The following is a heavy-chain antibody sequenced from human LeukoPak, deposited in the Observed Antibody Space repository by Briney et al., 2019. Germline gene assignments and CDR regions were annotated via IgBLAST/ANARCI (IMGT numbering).Heavy chain of an antibody. V-gene: IGHV3-30*02. D-gene: IGHD6-19*01. CDR1: GFTFSGYG. Sequence: PGGSLRLSCAVSGFTFSGYGMHWVRQAPGKGLEWVALIWYDGSDKYYAESMKGRFTISRDNSKNTLYLQMNSLRAEDTAVYYCAKDEIGAVAGLIDYWGQGTLVTVSS. J-gene: IGHJ4*02. CDR3: AKDEIGAVAGLIDY. CDR2: IWYDGSDK.